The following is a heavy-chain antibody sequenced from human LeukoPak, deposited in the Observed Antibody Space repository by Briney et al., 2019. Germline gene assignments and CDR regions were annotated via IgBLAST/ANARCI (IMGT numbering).Heavy chain of an antibody. D-gene: IGHD5-18*01. CDR2: INPNSGGT. CDR1: GYTFTGYY. CDR3: ARDQGYAISQYGMDV. V-gene: IGHV1-2*02. Sequence: ASVEVSCKASGYTFTGYYMHWVRQAPGQGLEWMGWINPNSGGTNYAQKFQGRVTMTRDTSISTAYMELSRLRSDDTAVYYCARDQGYAISQYGMDVWGQGTTVTVSS. J-gene: IGHJ6*02.